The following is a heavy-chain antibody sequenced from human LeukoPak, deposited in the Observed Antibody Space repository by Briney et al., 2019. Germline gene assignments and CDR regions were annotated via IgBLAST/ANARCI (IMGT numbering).Heavy chain of an antibody. D-gene: IGHD3-10*01. CDR3: ARGQRFSASSFNYYMDV. Sequence: KPSETLSLTXAVYGGSFSGYYWSWIGQPPGKGLEWIGEINHSGSTNYNPSLKSRVTISVDTSKNQFSLKLSSVTAADTAVYYCARGQRFSASSFNYYMDVWGKGTTVTVSS. CDR1: GGSFSGYY. V-gene: IGHV4-34*01. J-gene: IGHJ6*03. CDR2: INHSGST.